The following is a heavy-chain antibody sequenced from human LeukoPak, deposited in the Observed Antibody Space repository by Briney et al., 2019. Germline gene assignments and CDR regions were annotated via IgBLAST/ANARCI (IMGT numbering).Heavy chain of an antibody. Sequence: VGSLRLSRAASGSSISTYWMSWVRQAPGTGLEWVANIKQDGSERYYVESVEDRFTISRDNAKNSLFLQMSGLRAEDTAVYYCARVKFYNYGHGTDHWGQGTLVTVSS. V-gene: IGHV3-7*04. D-gene: IGHD5-18*01. CDR2: IKQDGSER. CDR1: GSSISTYW. J-gene: IGHJ4*02. CDR3: ARVKFYNYGHGTDH.